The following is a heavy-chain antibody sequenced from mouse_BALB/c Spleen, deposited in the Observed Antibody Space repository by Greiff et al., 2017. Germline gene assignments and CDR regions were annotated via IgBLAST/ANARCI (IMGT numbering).Heavy chain of an antibody. CDR2: INPSSGYT. CDR3: ARGITTVVGRGYAMDY. J-gene: IGHJ4*01. CDR1: GYTFTSYT. Sequence: VQLQQSAAELARPGASVKMSCKASGYTFTSYTMHWVKQRPGQGLEWIGYINPSSGYTEYNQKFKDKTTLTADKSSSTAYMELSSLTSEDSAVYYCARGITTVVGRGYAMDYWGQGTSVTVSS. V-gene: IGHV1-4*02. D-gene: IGHD1-1*01.